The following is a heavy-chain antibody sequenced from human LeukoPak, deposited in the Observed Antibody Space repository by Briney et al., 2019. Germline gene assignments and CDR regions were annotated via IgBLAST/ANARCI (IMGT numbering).Heavy chain of an antibody. V-gene: IGHV4-34*01. J-gene: IGHJ5*02. CDR1: GGSFSRYY. D-gene: IGHD3-10*01. CDR3: ARGDRAMVRGVIIPNWFDP. Sequence: SETLSLTCAVYGGSFSRYYWSWIRQPPGKGLEWIGEINHSGSTNYNPSLKSRVTISVDTSKNQFSLKLSSVTAADTAVYYCARGDRAMVRGVIIPNWFDPWGQRTLVTVSS. CDR2: INHSGST.